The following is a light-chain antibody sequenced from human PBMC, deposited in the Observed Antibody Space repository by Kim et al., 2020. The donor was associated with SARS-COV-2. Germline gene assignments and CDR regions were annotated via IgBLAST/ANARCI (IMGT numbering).Light chain of an antibody. V-gene: IGKV3-15*01. J-gene: IGKJ1*01. CDR2: AAS. CDR3: QQYINWPRT. Sequence: EIVMTQSPATLSVSTGERATLSCRASESVNSSLAWYQQKPGQAPWLLIYAASIRATGIPASFSGSGSGTEFTLTISSLQSEDFAIYYCQQYINWPRTFGQGTKVDIK. CDR1: ESVNSS.